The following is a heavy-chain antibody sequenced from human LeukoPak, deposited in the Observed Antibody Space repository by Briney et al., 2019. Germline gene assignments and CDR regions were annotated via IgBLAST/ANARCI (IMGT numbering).Heavy chain of an antibody. J-gene: IGHJ6*03. V-gene: IGHV1-69*06. Sequence: SVKVSCKASGGTFSSYAISWVRQAPGQGLEWMGGIIPIFGTANYAQKFQGRVTITADKSTSTAYMELSSLRSEDTAVYYCAPYCSGGSCYPYYYYMDVWGKGTTVTVSS. D-gene: IGHD2-15*01. CDR2: IIPIFGTA. CDR3: APYCSGGSCYPYYYYMDV. CDR1: GGTFSSYA.